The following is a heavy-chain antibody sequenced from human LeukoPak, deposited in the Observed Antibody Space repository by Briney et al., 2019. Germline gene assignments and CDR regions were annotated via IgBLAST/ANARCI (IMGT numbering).Heavy chain of an antibody. J-gene: IGHJ3*02. Sequence: ASVKVSCNASGGTFSIYAINWVRQAPGQGLEWMGGIIPIFGTGNYAQKFQGRVTITSDESTSNAYMELSSLRTEDTAVYFCARDFHYSGSGSYYSRAFDIWGQGTVVTVSS. D-gene: IGHD3-10*01. CDR1: GGTFSIYA. CDR3: ARDFHYSGSGSYYSRAFDI. CDR2: IIPIFGTG. V-gene: IGHV1-69*13.